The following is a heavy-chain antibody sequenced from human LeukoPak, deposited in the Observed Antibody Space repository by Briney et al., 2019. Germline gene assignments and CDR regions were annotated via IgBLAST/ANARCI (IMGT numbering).Heavy chain of an antibody. D-gene: IGHD4-23*01. V-gene: IGHV3-23*01. J-gene: IGHJ4*02. CDR3: AKANDYGGNTGFDY. Sequence: AGGSLRLSCAASEFTFSSSAMSWVRQAPGKGLEWVSAISNNGGYTYYADSVQGRFTISRDNSKSTLCLQMNSLRAEDTAVYHCAKANDYGGNTGFDYWGQGTLVTVSS. CDR1: EFTFSSSA. CDR2: ISNNGGYT.